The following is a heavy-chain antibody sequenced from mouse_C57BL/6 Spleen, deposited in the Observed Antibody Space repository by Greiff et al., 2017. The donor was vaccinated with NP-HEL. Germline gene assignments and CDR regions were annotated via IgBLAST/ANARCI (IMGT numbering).Heavy chain of an antibody. J-gene: IGHJ3*01. V-gene: IGHV1-61*01. CDR1: GYTFTSYW. CDR3: ARWVIYSWAY. CDR2: IYPSDSET. Sequence: QVQLQQPGAELVRPGSSVKLSCKASGYTFTSYWMDWVKQRPGQGLEWIGNIYPSDSETHYNQKFKDKATLTVDKSSSTAYMQLSSLTSEDSAVYYCARWVIYSWAYWGQGTLVTVSA. D-gene: IGHD2-1*01.